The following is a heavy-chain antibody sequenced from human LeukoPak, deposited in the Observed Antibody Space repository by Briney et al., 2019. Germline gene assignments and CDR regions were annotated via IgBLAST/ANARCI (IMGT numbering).Heavy chain of an antibody. D-gene: IGHD3-10*01. Sequence: ASVKVSCKASGGTFSSYAISWVRQAPGQGLEWMGRIIPILGIANYAQKFQGRVTITADKSTSTAYMELSSLRSEDTAVYYCARPPVRGTEYFQHWGQGTLVTVSS. V-gene: IGHV1-69*04. CDR2: IIPILGIA. CDR1: GGTFSSYA. CDR3: ARPPVRGTEYFQH. J-gene: IGHJ1*01.